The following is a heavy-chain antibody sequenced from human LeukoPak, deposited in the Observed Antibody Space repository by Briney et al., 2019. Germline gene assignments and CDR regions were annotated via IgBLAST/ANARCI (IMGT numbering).Heavy chain of an antibody. V-gene: IGHV3-23*01. CDR1: GFTFTSYA. Sequence: GGSVRLSCAASGFTFTSYAMNWVRQAPGKGLEWVSAIGASGGDTYYADSVKGRFTMSRDNSKNMLYLQMNSLRADDTAVYYCAKSPSFGVLRNYFDYWGQGTLVTVSS. CDR3: AKSPSFGVLRNYFDY. D-gene: IGHD3-3*01. J-gene: IGHJ4*02. CDR2: IGASGGDT.